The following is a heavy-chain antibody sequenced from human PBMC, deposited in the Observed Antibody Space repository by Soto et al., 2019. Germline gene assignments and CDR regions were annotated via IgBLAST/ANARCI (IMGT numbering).Heavy chain of an antibody. D-gene: IGHD6-6*01. J-gene: IGHJ4*01. Sequence: XGSLRLSCVVSVFTFSIYNMNWVRQAPGKGMEWXSFINXTGSTRYYEGXXKGRFNIXXXNDKNSLYLQMNKLRVEDTAVYYCAADSSSPYWGQGTLVTVSS. CDR3: AADSSSPY. V-gene: IGHV3-48*01. CDR1: VFTFSIYN. CDR2: INXTGSTR.